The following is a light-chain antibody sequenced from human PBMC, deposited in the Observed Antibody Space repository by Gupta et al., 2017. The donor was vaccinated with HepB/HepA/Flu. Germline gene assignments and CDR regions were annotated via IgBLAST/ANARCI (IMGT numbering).Light chain of an antibody. CDR3: AAWDDSRSGCV. J-gene: IGLJ6*01. V-gene: IGLV1-47*01. CDR1: SSNIGSNY. Sequence: QSVLPPPPSASGTPGQRVTISCSGSSSNIGSNYVYWYQQLPGTAPKLLIYRNNQRPSGVPDRFSGSKSGTSASLAISGLRAEDEADYYCAAWDDSRSGCVFGSGTKVTVL. CDR2: RNN.